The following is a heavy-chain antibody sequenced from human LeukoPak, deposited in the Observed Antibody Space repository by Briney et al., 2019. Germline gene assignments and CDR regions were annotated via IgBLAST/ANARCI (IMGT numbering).Heavy chain of an antibody. Sequence: SETLSLTCAVSGGSMSGSHYYWGWIRQPPGKGLEWIGNIFSSGSTYYSPSLRTRVSISIDKSNNQFSLKLNSVTAADTAVYYCARDYYYDSSGYYLYGMDVWGQGTTVTVSS. V-gene: IGHV4-39*02. D-gene: IGHD3-22*01. CDR2: IFSSGST. CDR1: GGSMSGSHYY. J-gene: IGHJ6*02. CDR3: ARDYYYDSSGYYLYGMDV.